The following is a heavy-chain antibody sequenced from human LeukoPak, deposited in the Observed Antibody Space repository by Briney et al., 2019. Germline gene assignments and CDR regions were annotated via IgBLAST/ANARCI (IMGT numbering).Heavy chain of an antibody. V-gene: IGHV4-39*07. CDR3: ARGRVDCSSTSCYAADWFDP. Sequence: SETLSLTCTVSGGSISSSSYYWGWIRQPPGKGLEWIGSVYYNGNTYYTPPLESRVTISVDTSKNQFSLKLSSVTAADTAVYYCARGRVDCSSTSCYAADWFDPWGQGTLVTVSS. J-gene: IGHJ5*02. D-gene: IGHD2-2*01. CDR2: VYYNGNT. CDR1: GGSISSSSYY.